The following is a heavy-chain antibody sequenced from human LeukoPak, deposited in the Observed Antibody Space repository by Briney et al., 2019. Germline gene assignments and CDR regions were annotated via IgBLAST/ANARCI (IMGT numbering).Heavy chain of an antibody. CDR3: ARGTDSSGWYGAFDI. CDR1: GDSVSSNSVA. CDR2: TYYRSKWYN. V-gene: IGHV6-1*01. D-gene: IGHD6-19*01. Sequence: SQTLSLTCAISGDSVSSNSVAWNWIRQSPSRGLEWLGRTYYRSKWYNEYAVSVKSRITINPDTSKNQFSLQLNSVTPEDTAVYYCARGTDSSGWYGAFDIWGQGTLVTVSP. J-gene: IGHJ3*02.